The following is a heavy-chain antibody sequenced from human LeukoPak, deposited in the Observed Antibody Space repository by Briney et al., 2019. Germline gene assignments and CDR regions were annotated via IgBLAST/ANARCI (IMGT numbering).Heavy chain of an antibody. D-gene: IGHD3-16*02. CDR2: INHSVST. V-gene: IGHV4-34*01. J-gene: IGHJ4*02. CDR1: GGSFSGYY. Sequence: SETLSLTCAVYGGSFSGYYWSWIRQSPGNGLEWIGEINHSVSTNYNTSLKTRVTIPVETSKNQFTLKLSSVTAAATPYDYCARRHNYVWGSYRSHYYFDYWGQGTLVSVSS. CDR3: ARRHNYVWGSYRSHYYFDY.